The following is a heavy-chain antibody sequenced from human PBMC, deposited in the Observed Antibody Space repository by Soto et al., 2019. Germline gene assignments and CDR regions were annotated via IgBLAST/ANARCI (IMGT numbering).Heavy chain of an antibody. D-gene: IGHD3-22*01. V-gene: IGHV4-31*03. J-gene: IGHJ4*02. CDR3: ASAASDSSGYYYLDY. CDR2: IYYSGST. Sequence: SETLSLTCTVSGGSISSGGYYWSWIRQHPGKGLEWIGYIYYSGSTYYNPSLKSRVTISVDTSKNQFSLKLSSVTAADTAVYYCASAASDSSGYYYLDYWGQGTLVTVYS. CDR1: GGSISSGGYY.